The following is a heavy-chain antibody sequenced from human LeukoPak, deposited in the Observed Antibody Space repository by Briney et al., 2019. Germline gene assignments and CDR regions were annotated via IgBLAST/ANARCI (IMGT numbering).Heavy chain of an antibody. Sequence: SSETLSLTCTVSGYSISNGYYWGWIRQPPGKGLEWIGNIYHSGSTYYNPSLKSRVTISVDTSKNQFSLKLSSVTAADTAVYYCARQHYYGSGSYYNVRVNWFDPWGQGTLVTVSS. V-gene: IGHV4-38-2*02. CDR3: ARQHYYGSGSYYNVRVNWFDP. J-gene: IGHJ5*02. CDR2: IYHSGST. CDR1: GYSISNGYY. D-gene: IGHD3-10*01.